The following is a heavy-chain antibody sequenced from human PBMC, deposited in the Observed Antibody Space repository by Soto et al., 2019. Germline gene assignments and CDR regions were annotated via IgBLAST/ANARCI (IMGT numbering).Heavy chain of an antibody. D-gene: IGHD3-10*01. CDR2: FDPEDGET. J-gene: IGHJ4*02. CDR1: GYTLTELS. CDR3: ATDPPSPITMVRGVNFDY. V-gene: IGHV1-24*01. Sequence: ASVKVSCKVSGYTLTELSMHWVRQAPGKGLEWMGGFDPEDGETIYAQKFQGRVTMTEDTSTDTAYMELSSLRSEDTAVYYCATDPPSPITMVRGVNFDYWGQGTLVTVSS.